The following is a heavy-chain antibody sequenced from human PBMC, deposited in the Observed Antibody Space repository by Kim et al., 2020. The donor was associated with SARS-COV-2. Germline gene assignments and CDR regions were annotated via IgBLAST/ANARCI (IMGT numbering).Heavy chain of an antibody. CDR3: AGLRYYYYGMDV. V-gene: IGHV4-34*01. D-gene: IGHD5-12*01. J-gene: IGHJ6*02. Sequence: SNPSLQSRVTISVDTSKNQFSLKLSSVTAADTAVYYCAGLRYYYYGMDVWGQGTTVTVSS.